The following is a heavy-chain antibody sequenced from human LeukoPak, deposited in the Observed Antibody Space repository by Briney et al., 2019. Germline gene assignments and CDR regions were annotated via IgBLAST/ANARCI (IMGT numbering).Heavy chain of an antibody. J-gene: IGHJ6*03. D-gene: IGHD3-3*01. CDR3: ASINHDFWSGYSYYYYYMDV. CDR2: ISWKSGST. CDR1: GFTFDDYA. Sequence: PGGSLRLSCAASGFTFDDYAMHWVRQAPGKGLEWVSGISWKSGSTGYADSVKGRFTISRDNAKNSLYPQMNSLRAEDTAVYYCASINHDFWSGYSYYYYYMDVWGKGTTVTVSS. V-gene: IGHV3-9*01.